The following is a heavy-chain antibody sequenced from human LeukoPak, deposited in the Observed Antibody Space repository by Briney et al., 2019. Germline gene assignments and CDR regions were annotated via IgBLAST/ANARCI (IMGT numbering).Heavy chain of an antibody. Sequence: GGSLRLSCAACGFTFRTGAMSWVRQAPGKGLEWVSAISGSADSTYYADSVKGRFTISRDNSKNTLYLQMNSLRAQDTAVYYCAKRIRDSSGWGTAVPAFDCCGQGTMVTVSS. CDR2: ISGSADST. V-gene: IGHV3-23*01. J-gene: IGHJ4*02. CDR3: AKRIRDSSGWGTAVPAFDC. CDR1: GFTFRTGA. D-gene: IGHD6-19*01.